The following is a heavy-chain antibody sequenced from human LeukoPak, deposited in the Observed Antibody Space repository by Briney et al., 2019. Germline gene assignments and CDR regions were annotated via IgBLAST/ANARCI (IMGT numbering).Heavy chain of an antibody. CDR3: ARQYINSSPFDY. V-gene: IGHV5-51*01. J-gene: IGHJ4*02. CDR2: IYPGDSDT. Sequence: GESLQISCKGSGYIFPNYWIAWVRQMPGKGLEWMGIIYPGDSDTRYSPSFQGQVTFSADKSITTAYLQWSRLQASDTAMYYCARQYINSSPFDYWGQGTLVTVSS. D-gene: IGHD6-6*01. CDR1: GYIFPNYW.